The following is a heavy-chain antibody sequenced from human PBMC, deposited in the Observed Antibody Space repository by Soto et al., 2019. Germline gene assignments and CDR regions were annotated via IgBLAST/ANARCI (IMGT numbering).Heavy chain of an antibody. CDR2: IIPILGIA. CDR3: ARSIAVAGFSQH. D-gene: IGHD6-19*01. J-gene: IGHJ1*01. V-gene: IGHV1-69*02. Sequence: QVQLVQSGAEVKKPGSSVKVSCKASGGTFSSYTISWVRQAPGQGLEWMGRIIPILGIANYAQKFQGRVTITADKSTSTAYMELSSLRSEDTAVYYCARSIAVAGFSQHWGQGTLVTVSS. CDR1: GGTFSSYT.